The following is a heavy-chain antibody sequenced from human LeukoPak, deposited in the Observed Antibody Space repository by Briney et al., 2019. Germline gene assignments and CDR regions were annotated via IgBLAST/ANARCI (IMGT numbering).Heavy chain of an antibody. J-gene: IGHJ6*02. V-gene: IGHV3-74*01. CDR1: GFTFSSYW. Sequence: GGSLRLSCAVSGFTFSSYWMHWVRQAPGKGLVWVSRINSDGSGTNYADSVKGRFTISRDNSKNTLYLQMNSLRAEDTAVYYCARDGYCSSTSCYVGGFHVWGQGTTVTVSS. CDR3: ARDGYCSSTSCYVGGFHV. D-gene: IGHD2-2*03. CDR2: INSDGSGT.